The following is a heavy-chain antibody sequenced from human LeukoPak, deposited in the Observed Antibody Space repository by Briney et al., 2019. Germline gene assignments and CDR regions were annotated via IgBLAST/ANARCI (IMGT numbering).Heavy chain of an antibody. Sequence: SETLSLTCAVYGGSFSGYYWSWIRQPPGKGLEWIGEINHSGSTNYNPSLKSRVTISVDTSKNQFSLKLSSVTAADTAVYYCARHGIHYYYMDVWGKGTTVTVSS. V-gene: IGHV4-34*01. CDR3: ARHGIHYYYMDV. CDR2: INHSGST. J-gene: IGHJ6*03. D-gene: IGHD2-8*01. CDR1: GGSFSGYY.